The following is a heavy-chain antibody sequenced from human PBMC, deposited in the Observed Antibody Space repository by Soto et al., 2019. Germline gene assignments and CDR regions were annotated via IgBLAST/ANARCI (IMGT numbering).Heavy chain of an antibody. D-gene: IGHD3-16*02. Sequence: SETLSLTCIVSGSSISSSGYYWGWIRQPPGKGLEWIASMYYNVGTYYNPSLKSRFTISVDTSKNQFSLKLSSVTAADTAVYYCARGLYYDYVWGSYRHANWFDPWGQGTLVTVSS. J-gene: IGHJ5*02. CDR3: ARGLYYDYVWGSYRHANWFDP. CDR1: GSSISSSGYY. CDR2: MYYNVGT. V-gene: IGHV4-39*01.